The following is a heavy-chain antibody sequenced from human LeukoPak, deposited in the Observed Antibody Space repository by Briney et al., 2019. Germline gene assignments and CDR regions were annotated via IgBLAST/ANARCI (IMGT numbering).Heavy chain of an antibody. V-gene: IGHV3-48*03. CDR1: GFTFSSYE. D-gene: IGHD3-10*01. CDR3: ARDGMVRGVIIWDAFDI. Sequence: PGGSLRLSCAASGFTFSSYEMNWVRQAPGKGLEWVSYISSSSSTIYYADSVKGRFTISRDNAKNSLYLQMNSLGDEDTAVYYCARDGMVRGVIIWDAFDIWGQGTMVTVSS. J-gene: IGHJ3*02. CDR2: ISSSSSTI.